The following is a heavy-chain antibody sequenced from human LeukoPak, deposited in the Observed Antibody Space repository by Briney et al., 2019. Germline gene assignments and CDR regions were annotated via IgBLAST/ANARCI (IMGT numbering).Heavy chain of an antibody. CDR2: IYHSGST. J-gene: IGHJ4*02. CDR1: GGSISSSNW. Sequence: SGTLSLTCAVSGGSISSSNWWSWVRQPPGKGLEWIGEIYHSGSTNYNPSLKSRVTISVDTSKNQFSLKLSSVTAADTAVYYCARTGPRQLIDYWGQGTLVTVSS. CDR3: ARTGPRQLIDY. V-gene: IGHV4-4*02. D-gene: IGHD6-19*01.